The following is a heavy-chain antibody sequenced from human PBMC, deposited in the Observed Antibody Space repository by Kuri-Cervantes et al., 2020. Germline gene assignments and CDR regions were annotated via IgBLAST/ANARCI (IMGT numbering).Heavy chain of an antibody. CDR1: GYSFTNYW. CDR2: IYPADSDT. CDR3: AKRAVAGTTSGAFDI. J-gene: IGHJ3*02. V-gene: IGHV5-51*01. D-gene: IGHD6-19*01. Sequence: GGSLRLSCKGSGYSFTNYWIAWVRQMPGKGLEWMAIIYPADSDTRYSPSFQGQVTISADKSISTAYPQWSSLKASDTAMYYCAKRAVAGTTSGAFDIWGQGTMVTVSS.